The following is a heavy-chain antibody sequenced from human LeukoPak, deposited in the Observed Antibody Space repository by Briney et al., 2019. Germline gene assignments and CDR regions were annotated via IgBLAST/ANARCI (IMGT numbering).Heavy chain of an antibody. CDR2: IYYSGST. CDR3: ARQWELRGWFDP. D-gene: IGHD1-26*01. Sequence: PSEALSLTCTVLGGSINSYYWSWIRQPPGKGLEWIGYIYYSGSTNYNPYLKSRVTISVDTSKNQFSLKLSSVAAADTAVYYCARQWELRGWFDPWGQGTLVTVSS. V-gene: IGHV4-59*08. CDR1: GGSINSYY. J-gene: IGHJ5*02.